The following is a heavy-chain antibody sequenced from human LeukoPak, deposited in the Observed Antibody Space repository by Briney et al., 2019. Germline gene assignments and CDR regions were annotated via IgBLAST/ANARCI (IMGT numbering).Heavy chain of an antibody. CDR1: GGSISSYY. V-gene: IGHV4-59*08. Sequence: SETLSLTCSVSGGSISSYYWSWIRQPPGKGLDWIGYIYYSGNINYKSPLKSRVTISGDTSKNQFSLKLSSVTAADTAVYYCARLKGYSSGWYPSYYFDYWGQGTLVTVSS. D-gene: IGHD6-19*01. CDR3: ARLKGYSSGWYPSYYFDY. J-gene: IGHJ4*02. CDR2: IYYSGNI.